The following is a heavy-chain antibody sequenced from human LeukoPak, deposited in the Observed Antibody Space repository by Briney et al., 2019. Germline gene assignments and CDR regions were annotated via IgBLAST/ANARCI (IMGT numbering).Heavy chain of an antibody. CDR2: ISSSGSTI. CDR3: ARVDATLGDGMDV. Sequence: GGSLRLSCAASGLTFSSYEMNWVRQAPGKGLEWVSCISSSGSTIYYADSVKGRFTISRDNAKNSLYLQMNSLRAEDTAVYYCARVDATLGDGMDVWGKGTTVTVSS. J-gene: IGHJ6*04. V-gene: IGHV3-48*03. D-gene: IGHD5-12*01. CDR1: GLTFSSYE.